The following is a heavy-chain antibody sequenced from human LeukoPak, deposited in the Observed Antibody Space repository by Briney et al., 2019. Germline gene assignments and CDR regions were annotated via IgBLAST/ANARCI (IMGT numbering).Heavy chain of an antibody. J-gene: IGHJ3*02. D-gene: IGHD3-9*01. CDR2: ISGSGGST. CDR3: AKGVWATILTNDAFDI. Sequence: GGSLRLSCAASGFTFSSYAMSWVRQAPGKGLEWVSAISGSGGSTYYADSVKGRFTISRDNSKNTLYLQMISLRAEDTAVYYCAKGVWATILTNDAFDIWGQGTMVTVSS. CDR1: GFTFSSYA. V-gene: IGHV3-23*01.